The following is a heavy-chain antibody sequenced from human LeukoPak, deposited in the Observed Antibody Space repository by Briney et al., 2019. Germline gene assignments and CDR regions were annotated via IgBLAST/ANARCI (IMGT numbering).Heavy chain of an antibody. Sequence: ASVKVSCKASAYSFTSYYMHWVRQAPGQGLEWMGIINPSGGSTSYAQKFQGRVTMTRDTSTSTVYMELSSLRSEDTAVYCCARGGSTTMVRGVNPYYYYGMDVWGQGTTVTVSS. CDR2: INPSGGST. V-gene: IGHV1-46*01. J-gene: IGHJ6*02. D-gene: IGHD3-10*01. CDR3: ARGGSTTMVRGVNPYYYYGMDV. CDR1: AYSFTSYY.